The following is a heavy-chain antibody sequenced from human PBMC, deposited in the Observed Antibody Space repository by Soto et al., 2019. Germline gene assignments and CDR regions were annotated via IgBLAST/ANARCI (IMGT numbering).Heavy chain of an antibody. Sequence: TITCNGSGYIFTTYCISWVRQMPGKGLQWMGRIDPSDSYTYYSPSFQGHVTFSTDKSITTAYLQWNSLKASDTAMYYCVRLSWNNTHSYYAVDVWGQGTTVTVSS. CDR1: GYIFTTYC. J-gene: IGHJ6*02. CDR2: IDPSDSYT. CDR3: VRLSWNNTHSYYAVDV. D-gene: IGHD1-1*01. V-gene: IGHV5-10-1*01.